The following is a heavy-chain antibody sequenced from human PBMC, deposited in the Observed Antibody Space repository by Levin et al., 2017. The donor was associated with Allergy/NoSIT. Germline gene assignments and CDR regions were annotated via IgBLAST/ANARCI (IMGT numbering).Heavy chain of an antibody. CDR2: IYLDDDK. V-gene: IGHV2-5*02. CDR1: GFSLSTSGVG. D-gene: IGHD4-17*01. J-gene: IGHJ3*02. CDR3: AMRTTTHAFET. Sequence: GSGPTLVKPTQTLTLTCTFSGFSLSTSGVGVGWIRQPPGKALEWLALIYLDDDKRYSPSLKSRLTSPQDTAKNQGVLTMPNMDPVDTAAYECAMRTTTHAFETWGQGTMVTVSS.